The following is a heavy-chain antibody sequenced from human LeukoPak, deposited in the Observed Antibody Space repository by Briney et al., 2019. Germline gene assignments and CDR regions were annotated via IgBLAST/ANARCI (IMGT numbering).Heavy chain of an antibody. Sequence: SETLTLSCAVSGGSFSGYYLNWIRQPPGKGLEWIGEINHSGSTNYNPSLKSRVTISVDTSKNQFSLKLSSVTAADTAVYYCASSGSGSYYPFDYWGQGTLVTVSS. D-gene: IGHD3-10*01. CDR2: INHSGST. CDR1: GGSFSGYY. V-gene: IGHV4-34*01. CDR3: ASSGSGSYYPFDY. J-gene: IGHJ4*02.